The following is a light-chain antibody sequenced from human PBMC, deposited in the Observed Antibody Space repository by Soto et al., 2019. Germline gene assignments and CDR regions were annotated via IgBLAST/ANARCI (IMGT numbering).Light chain of an antibody. J-gene: IGKJ1*01. Sequence: MTQSPVILSVSPGESATVSCRASQSLNSNLAWYQQKTGQAPRLLIIGESERVTTIPDRLSGSGSGTELNLSISRLQSDDFAVYYCQKYNTWPWTCGQGTKVDI. V-gene: IGKV3-15*01. CDR1: QSLNSN. CDR3: QKYNTWPWT. CDR2: GES.